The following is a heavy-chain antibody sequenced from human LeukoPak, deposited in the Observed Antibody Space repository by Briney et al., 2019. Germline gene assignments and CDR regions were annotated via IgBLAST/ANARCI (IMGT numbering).Heavy chain of an antibody. J-gene: IGHJ4*02. D-gene: IGHD6-13*01. CDR2: INPNSGGT. CDR1: GYTFTGYY. Sequence: ASVKVSCKASGYTFTGYYMHWVRQAPGQGLEWMGWINPNSGGTNYAQKFQGRVTMTRDTSISTAYMELSRLRSDDTAVYYCATDRTELVEETFDYWGQGTLVTVSS. CDR3: ATDRTELVEETFDY. V-gene: IGHV1-2*02.